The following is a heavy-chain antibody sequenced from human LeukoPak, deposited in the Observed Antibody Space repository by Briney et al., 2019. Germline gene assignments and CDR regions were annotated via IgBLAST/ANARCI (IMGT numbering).Heavy chain of an antibody. J-gene: IGHJ4*02. CDR2: IYYSGST. D-gene: IGHD6-19*01. CDR3: ARGQSSSGWDSWTNAFDY. Sequence: SETLSLTRTVSRGSISSYYWSTIPQTPGKGLEWMWYIYYSGSTNYNPSLKSRVTISVDTSKNQFSLKLSSLTAADTAVYYCARGQSSSGWDSWTNAFDYWGQGTLVTVSS. V-gene: IGHV4-59*08. CDR1: RGSISSYY.